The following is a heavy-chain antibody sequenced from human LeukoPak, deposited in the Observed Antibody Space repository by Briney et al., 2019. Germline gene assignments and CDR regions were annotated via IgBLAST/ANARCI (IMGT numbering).Heavy chain of an antibody. CDR3: ARVGLLSSSSQPLDY. CDR1: GYTLTELS. CDR2: INPSGGST. V-gene: IGHV1-46*01. J-gene: IGHJ4*02. Sequence: GASVKVSCKVSGYTLTELSMHWVRQAPGQGLEWMGIINPSGGSTSYAQKFQGRVTMTRDTSTSTVYMELSSLRFEDTAVYYCARVGLLSSSSQPLDYWGQGTLVTVSS. D-gene: IGHD6-6*01.